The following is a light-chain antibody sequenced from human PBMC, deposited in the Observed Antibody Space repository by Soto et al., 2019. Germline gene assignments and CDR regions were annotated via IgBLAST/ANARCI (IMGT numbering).Light chain of an antibody. CDR1: RSNIASNT. CDR2: SNT. CDR3: TAWDDSLDGYV. V-gene: IGLV1-44*01. Sequence: QSVLTHPPSASGTPGQRVTMSCSGSRSNIASNTVNWFQQLPGTAPKLLIYSNTQRPSGVPDRFSGSKSGTSASLAITGLQSEDEADYYCTAWDDSLDGYVFGTGTKVTVL. J-gene: IGLJ1*01.